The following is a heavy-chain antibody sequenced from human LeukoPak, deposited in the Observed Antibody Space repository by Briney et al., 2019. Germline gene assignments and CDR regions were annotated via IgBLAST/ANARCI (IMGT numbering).Heavy chain of an antibody. Sequence: GGSLRLSCAPAGFTFSSYFMSWVRQAPGKGLECVSGIIGSGGTTYQAASVKGRFTISRYNSKNTLYREMKSMRAEDTAVYYCAKDGIQVTVTKFDYWGQGTLVTVSS. J-gene: IGHJ4*02. CDR1: GFTFSSYF. CDR3: AKDGIQVTVTKFDY. CDR2: IIGSGGTT. D-gene: IGHD4-17*01. V-gene: IGHV3-23*01.